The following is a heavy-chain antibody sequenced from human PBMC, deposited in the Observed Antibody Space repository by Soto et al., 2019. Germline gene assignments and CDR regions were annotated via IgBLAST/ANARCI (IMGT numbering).Heavy chain of an antibody. CDR2: ISSSSSFI. CDR1: GFTFSSYA. V-gene: IGHV3-21*01. CDR3: AGTYDPFDY. J-gene: IGHJ4*02. D-gene: IGHD1-1*01. Sequence: SGGSLRLSCAASGFTFSSYAMSWVRQAPGKGLEWVSAISSSSSFIYYAESVKGQITISRDNAKKSLFLQMNSLSAEDTAIYYCAGTYDPFDYWGPGTLVTVSS.